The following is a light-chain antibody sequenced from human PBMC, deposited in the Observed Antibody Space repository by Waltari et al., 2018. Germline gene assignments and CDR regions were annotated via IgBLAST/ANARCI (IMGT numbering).Light chain of an antibody. V-gene: IGLV2-8*01. CDR2: GVT. Sequence: QSALTQPPPASGSLGQSVTISCTGTSSDVGGYNFVSWYQQHPGKAPKLMILGVTKRPSGFPDRCSGSKSGNTAALTVSVLQAEDEADYDCCSDAGRSTHTYVFGTGTKVTV. CDR1: SSDVGGYNF. CDR3: CSDAGRSTHTYV. J-gene: IGLJ1*01.